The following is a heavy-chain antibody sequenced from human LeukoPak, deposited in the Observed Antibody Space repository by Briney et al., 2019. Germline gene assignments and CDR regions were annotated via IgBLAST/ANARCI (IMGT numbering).Heavy chain of an antibody. CDR1: GFTFSSYA. Sequence: GGSLRLSCAASGFTFSSYAMNWVCQAPGKGLEWVSTISGSGCSTYYADSVQGRFTISRDNSKNTLYLQMNSLRAEDTAVYYCARDCAGLGYCTGGNWFDPWGQGTLVTVSS. CDR3: ARDCAGLGYCTGGNWFDP. J-gene: IGHJ5*02. CDR2: ISGSGCST. V-gene: IGHV3-23*01. D-gene: IGHD2-8*01.